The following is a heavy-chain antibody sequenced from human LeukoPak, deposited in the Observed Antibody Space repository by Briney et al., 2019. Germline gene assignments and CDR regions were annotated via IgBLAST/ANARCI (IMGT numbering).Heavy chain of an antibody. Sequence: ASVKVSCKASGYTFTSYGISWVRQAPGQGLEWVGWISYYNGNTKYAEEFQGRVTMTTDTSTSTVYMELGSLTSDDTAVYYCVRDRRSVGGAAYAFDIWGQGTMVAVSS. CDR2: ISYYNGNT. D-gene: IGHD3-3*01. CDR1: GYTFTSYG. CDR3: VRDRRSVGGAAYAFDI. V-gene: IGHV1-18*01. J-gene: IGHJ3*02.